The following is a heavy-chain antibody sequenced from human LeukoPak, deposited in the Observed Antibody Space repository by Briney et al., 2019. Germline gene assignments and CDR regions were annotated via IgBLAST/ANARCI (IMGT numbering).Heavy chain of an antibody. CDR2: IKQDGSVK. V-gene: IGHV3-7*01. CDR3: VRTSRSSSTDS. Sequence: GGSLRLSCAASGFTFDKYWMSWVREAAGKGLECVAKIKQDGSVKTYVDYMEGRFTISRDNAKNSLYLQMNGLRAEDTAVYYCVRTSRSSSTDSWGQGTLVTVSS. D-gene: IGHD6-6*01. J-gene: IGHJ5*01. CDR1: GFTFDKYW.